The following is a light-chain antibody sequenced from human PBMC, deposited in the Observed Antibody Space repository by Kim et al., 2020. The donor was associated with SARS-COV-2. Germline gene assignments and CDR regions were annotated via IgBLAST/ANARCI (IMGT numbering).Light chain of an antibody. Sequence: GQSVTISCPGTSSDVGGYTYVSWYQQQPVTAPLLIISAVNRRPSGVPDRCSVSTSGNTASLTVSGLQAEDAADYYRSSDADRGNEVFGGGTKVTVL. V-gene: IGLV2-8*01. CDR3: SSDADRGNEV. CDR1: SSDVGGYTY. CDR2: AVN. J-gene: IGLJ3*02.